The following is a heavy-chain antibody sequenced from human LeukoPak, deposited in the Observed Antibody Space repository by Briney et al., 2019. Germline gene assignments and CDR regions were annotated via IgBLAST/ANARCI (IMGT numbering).Heavy chain of an antibody. CDR1: GGSISSYYW. J-gene: IGHJ4*02. Sequence: TLSLTCTVSGGSISSYYWSWIRQPPGKALEGLARIDWDDAKYYSTSLKTRLTISKDTSKNQVVLTMTNMDPVDTATYYCARIRRDSGNCFDYWGQGTLVTVSS. V-gene: IGHV2-70*11. CDR3: ARIRRDSGNCFDY. CDR2: IDWDDAK. D-gene: IGHD4-23*01.